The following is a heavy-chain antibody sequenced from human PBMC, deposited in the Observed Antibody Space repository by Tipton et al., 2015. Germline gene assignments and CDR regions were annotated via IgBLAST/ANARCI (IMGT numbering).Heavy chain of an antibody. J-gene: IGHJ6*02. Sequence: LRLSCAASGFTFDDYGMTWVRQVPGKGLEWIGYISYSGSTHYNPSLKRRVTISLDTSKNQFSLTLNSVTAADTAVYYCARDLEHGMDVWGQGTTVTVSS. V-gene: IGHV4-59*01. CDR3: ARDLEHGMDV. D-gene: IGHD5-24*01. CDR1: GFTFDDYG. CDR2: ISYSGST.